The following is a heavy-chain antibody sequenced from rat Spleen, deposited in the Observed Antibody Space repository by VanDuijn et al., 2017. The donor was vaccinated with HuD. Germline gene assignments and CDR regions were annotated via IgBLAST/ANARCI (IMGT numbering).Heavy chain of an antibody. CDR1: GFTFSDYN. D-gene: IGHD1-3*01. CDR2: ITYDGSST. V-gene: IGHV5-7*01. Sequence: EVQLVESGGGLVQPGRSLKLSCAASGFTFSDYNMAWVRQAPKKGLEWVAIITYDGSSTYYRDSVKGRFTISRDNVESTLYLQMDSLRSEDTATYYFTTEDYSSFPFAYWGQGTLVTVSS. J-gene: IGHJ3*01. CDR3: TTEDYSSFPFAY.